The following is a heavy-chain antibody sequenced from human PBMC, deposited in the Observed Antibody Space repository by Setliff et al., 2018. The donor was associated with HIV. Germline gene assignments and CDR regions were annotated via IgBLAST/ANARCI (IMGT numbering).Heavy chain of an antibody. V-gene: IGHV1-69*04. CDR3: ARDERGYSTGSDY. J-gene: IGHJ4*02. Sequence: SVKVSCKASGGTFSSYTISWVRQAPGQGLEWMGRIIPILGIANYAEKFQGRVTMTTDTSTSTAYMELRSLRSDDTAVYFCARDERGYSTGSDYWGQGTLVTVSS. CDR2: IIPILGIA. D-gene: IGHD6-19*01. CDR1: GGTFSSYT.